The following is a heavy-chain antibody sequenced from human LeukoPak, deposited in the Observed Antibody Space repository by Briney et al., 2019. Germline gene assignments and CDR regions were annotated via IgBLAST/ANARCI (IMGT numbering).Heavy chain of an antibody. D-gene: IGHD6-13*01. V-gene: IGHV1-46*01. CDR1: GYTFTSYY. CDR3: ATQTPEQQLTESYYYFDY. CDR2: INPSGGST. Sequence: ASVKVSCKASGYTFTSYYMHWVRQAPGQGLEWMGIINPSGGSTSYAQKFQGRVTMTRDMSTSTVYMELSSLRSEDTAVYYCATQTPEQQLTESYYYFDYWGQGTLVTVSS. J-gene: IGHJ4*02.